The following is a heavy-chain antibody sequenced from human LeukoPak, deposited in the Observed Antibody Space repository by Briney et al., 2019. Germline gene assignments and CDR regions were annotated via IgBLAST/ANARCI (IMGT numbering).Heavy chain of an antibody. D-gene: IGHD3-3*01. J-gene: IGHJ5*02. CDR2: ISAYNGNT. Sequence: APVKVSCKASGYTFTSYGISWVRQAPGQGLEWMGWISAYNGNTNYAQKLQGRVTMTTDTSTSTAYMELRSLRSDDTAVYYCARGSVPYYDFWSGYYPSWFDPWGQGTLVTVSS. V-gene: IGHV1-18*01. CDR3: ARGSVPYYDFWSGYYPSWFDP. CDR1: GYTFTSYG.